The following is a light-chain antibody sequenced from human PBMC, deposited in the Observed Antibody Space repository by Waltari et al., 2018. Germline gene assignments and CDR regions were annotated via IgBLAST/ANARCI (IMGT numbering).Light chain of an antibody. J-gene: IGKJ3*01. Sequence: AIQLTQSPSSLSASVGHRITITCRASQDIASALAWYVQKLGKAPQLLIYDASTLESGVPSRFSGSGSGTDFTLSISGLQPEDFATYYCQQFINYPLTFGPGTTVDIK. CDR2: DAS. CDR3: QQFINYPLT. V-gene: IGKV1D-13*01. CDR1: QDIASA.